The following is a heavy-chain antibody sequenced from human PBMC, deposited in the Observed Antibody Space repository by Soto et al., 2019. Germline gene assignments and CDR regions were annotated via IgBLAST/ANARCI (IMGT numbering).Heavy chain of an antibody. J-gene: IGHJ3*02. CDR2: IIPIFGTA. CDR1: GGTFSSYA. Sequence: SVKVSCKASGGTFSSYAISWVRQAPGQGLEWMGGIIPIFGTANYAQKFQGRVTITADESTSTAYMELSSLRSEDTAVYYCAREKDSSGYYSSDAFDIWGKGPMVTVSS. CDR3: AREKDSSGYYSSDAFDI. D-gene: IGHD3-22*01. V-gene: IGHV1-69*13.